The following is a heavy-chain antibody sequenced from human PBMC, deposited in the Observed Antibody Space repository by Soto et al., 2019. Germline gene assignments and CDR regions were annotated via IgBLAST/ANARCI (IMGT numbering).Heavy chain of an antibody. Sequence: GASVKVSCKASGYTFTSYYMHWVRQAPGQGLEWMGIINPSDGSTSYAQKFQGRVTMTTDTSTSTAYMELRSLRSDDTAVYYCATLRYYDFCMAFDPWGQGTLVTVSS. CDR3: ATLRYYDFCMAFDP. CDR1: GYTFTSYY. CDR2: INPSDGST. D-gene: IGHD3-3*01. J-gene: IGHJ5*02. V-gene: IGHV1-46*01.